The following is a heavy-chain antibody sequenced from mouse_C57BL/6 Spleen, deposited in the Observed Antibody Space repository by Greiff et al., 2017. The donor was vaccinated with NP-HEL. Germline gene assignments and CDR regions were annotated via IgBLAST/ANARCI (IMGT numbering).Heavy chain of an antibody. V-gene: IGHV14-4*01. Sequence: VQLQQSGAELVRPGASVKLSCTASGFNIKDDYMHWVKQRPEQGLEWIGWIDPENGDTEYASKFQGKATITADTSSNTVYLQLSSLTSEDTAVYYCTKWLRRGGFAYWGQGTLVTVSA. CDR1: GFNIKDDY. CDR2: IDPENGDT. CDR3: TKWLRRGGFAY. D-gene: IGHD2-2*01. J-gene: IGHJ3*01.